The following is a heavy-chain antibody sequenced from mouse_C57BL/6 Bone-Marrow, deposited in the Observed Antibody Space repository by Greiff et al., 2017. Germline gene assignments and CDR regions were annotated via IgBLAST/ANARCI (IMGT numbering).Heavy chain of an antibody. CDR1: GYTFTSYG. CDR3: ARHYSNYGAY. D-gene: IGHD2-5*01. V-gene: IGHV1-81*01. Sequence: VKLQQSGAELARPGASVKLSCKASGYTFTSYGISWVKQRTGQGLEWIGEIYPRSGNTYYNEKFKGKATLTADKSSSTAYMELRSLTSEDSAVYFCARHYSNYGAYWGQGTLVTVSA. CDR2: IYPRSGNT. J-gene: IGHJ3*01.